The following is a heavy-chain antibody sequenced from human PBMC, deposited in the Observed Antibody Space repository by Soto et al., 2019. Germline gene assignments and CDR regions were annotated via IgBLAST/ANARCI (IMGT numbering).Heavy chain of an antibody. V-gene: IGHV5-51*01. J-gene: IGHJ4*02. D-gene: IGHD2-15*01. CDR1: GYSFTSYW. CDR2: IYPGDSDT. Sequence: GESLKISCKGSGYSFTSYWIGWVRQMPGKGLEWMGIIYPGDSDTRYSPSFQGQVTISADKSISTAYLQWSSLKASDTAMYYCARSSRGYCSGGSCYPFIHFDYWGQGTLVTVSS. CDR3: ARSSRGYCSGGSCYPFIHFDY.